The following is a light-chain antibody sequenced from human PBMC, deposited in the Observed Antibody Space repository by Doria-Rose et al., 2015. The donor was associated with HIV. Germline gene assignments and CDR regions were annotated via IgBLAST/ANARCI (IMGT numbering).Light chain of an antibody. J-gene: IGKJ3*01. CDR2: WAS. CDR1: QSLLYTSKNY. CDR3: QQYYDTPS. Sequence: IRGTQSPESLGMSLGERATLNCKSNQSLLYTSKNYLAWYQQKPGQPPKLLIYWASTRQSGVPARFSGSGSGTDFTLTISSLEAEDVAVYYCQQYYDTPSFGPGTTVDIK. V-gene: IGKV4-1*01.